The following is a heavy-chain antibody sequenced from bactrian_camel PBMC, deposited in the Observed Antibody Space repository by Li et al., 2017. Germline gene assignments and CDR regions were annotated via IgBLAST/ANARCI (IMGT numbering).Heavy chain of an antibody. CDR1: GFHVRSYY. V-gene: IGHV3-2*01. Sequence: QVQLVESGGGLVQPGDSVRHSCVASGFHVRSYYMIWARQVPGKGLEWLTNIYSDGGKTYTLDSLKGRFTISRNDLYDTTYLQMNNVKTEDTALYYCGTRYPGSWYRTYWGQGTQVTVS. D-gene: IGHD6*01. J-gene: IGHJ4*01. CDR2: IYSDGGKT. CDR3: GTRYPGSWYRTY.